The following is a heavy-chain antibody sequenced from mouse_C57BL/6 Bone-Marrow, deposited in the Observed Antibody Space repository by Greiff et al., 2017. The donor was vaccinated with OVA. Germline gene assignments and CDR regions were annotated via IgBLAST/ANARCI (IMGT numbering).Heavy chain of an antibody. CDR1: GYTFTSYW. V-gene: IGHV1-64*01. CDR2: IHPNSGST. J-gene: IGHJ1*03. D-gene: IGHD1-1*01. Sequence: QVQLQQPGAELVKPGASVKLSCKASGYTFTSYWMHWVKQRPGQGLEWIGMIHPNSGSTNYNEKFKSKATLTVDNSSSTAYMQLSSLTSEDSAVYYCARPPLRSNWYFDGWGTGTTVTVSS. CDR3: ARPPLRSNWYFDG.